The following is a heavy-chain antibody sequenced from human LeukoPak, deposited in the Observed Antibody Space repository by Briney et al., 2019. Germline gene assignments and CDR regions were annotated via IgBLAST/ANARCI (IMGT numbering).Heavy chain of an antibody. CDR2: ISWRSSDI. Sequence: EGSLRLSCVASGFTLSSYNMKWVRQASGKRLEWVSSISWRSSDIEYADSVKGRFTISRDIDKKSLYLQMNSLRAEDTAVYYCAKDDFGLVRGVTPYYFDYWGQGTLVTVSS. CDR3: AKDDFGLVRGVTPYYFDY. V-gene: IGHV3-21*04. D-gene: IGHD3-10*01. J-gene: IGHJ4*02. CDR1: GFTLSSYN.